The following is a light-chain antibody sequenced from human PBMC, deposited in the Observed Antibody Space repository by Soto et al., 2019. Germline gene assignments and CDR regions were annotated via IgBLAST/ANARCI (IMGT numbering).Light chain of an antibody. CDR1: QSISSY. V-gene: IGKV1-39*01. CDR3: QQSYSTPLT. Sequence: DIPMTQSPSSLSASVGDRVTITYRASQSISSYLNWYQQKPAKDPKLLIYAASSLQSGVTSRFSGSGAGTDFSLTIRRLQPEGFATYYCQQSYSTPLTFGPGTKVDI. CDR2: AAS. J-gene: IGKJ3*01.